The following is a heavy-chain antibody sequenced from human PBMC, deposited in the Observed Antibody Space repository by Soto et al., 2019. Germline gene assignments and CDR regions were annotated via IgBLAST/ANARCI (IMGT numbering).Heavy chain of an antibody. Sequence: ASVKVSCKASGDTFTTYDINWVRQATGHGLEWMGWINPNSGNIGYAQRFQGRVTMTRDTAIRAAYMEVSSLRSDDTAVYYCARGRASGSYYLLDYWGQGTLVTVYS. D-gene: IGHD3-10*01. CDR2: INPNSGNI. V-gene: IGHV1-8*01. J-gene: IGHJ4*02. CDR3: ARGRASGSYYLLDY. CDR1: GDTFTTYD.